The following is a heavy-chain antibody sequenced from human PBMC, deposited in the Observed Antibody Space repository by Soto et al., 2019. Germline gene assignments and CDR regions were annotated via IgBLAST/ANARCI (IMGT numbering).Heavy chain of an antibody. CDR1: GFTFSDYY. CDR3: ARDYDFWSGYYSACFDY. D-gene: IGHD3-3*01. Sequence: SLRLSCAASGFTFSDYYMSWIRQAPGKGPEWVSSISSSSSYIYYADSVKGRFTISRDNAKNSLYLQMNSLRAEDTAVYYCARDYDFWSGYYSACFDYWGQGTLVTVSS. CDR2: ISSSSSYI. V-gene: IGHV3-11*06. J-gene: IGHJ4*02.